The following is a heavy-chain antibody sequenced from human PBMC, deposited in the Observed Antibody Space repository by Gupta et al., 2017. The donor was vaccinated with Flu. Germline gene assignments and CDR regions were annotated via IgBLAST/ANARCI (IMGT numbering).Heavy chain of an antibody. CDR1: GVTPSDCH. CDR3: ARDFDWAFQH. D-gene: IGHD3-9*01. V-gene: IGHV3-11*06. Sequence: VQLVESGGDLVQPGGSLRLSCAASGVTPSDCHMSWVRQAPGRGLEWLSYIGSGGNTDYAESVRGRFTISRDNAKNTLYLQMNNLRDEDTAVYYCARDFDWAFQHWGQGILVTVSS. J-gene: IGHJ1*01. CDR2: IGSGGNT.